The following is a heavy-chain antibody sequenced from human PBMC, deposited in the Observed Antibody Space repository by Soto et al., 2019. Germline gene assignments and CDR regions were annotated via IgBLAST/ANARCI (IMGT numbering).Heavy chain of an antibody. Sequence: EVQLLESGGGLVQPGGSLTLSCATSGFTFSSYAMVWVRQAAEKGLEWVASISNNGDTAYYADSVKGRFPISRGNSENPLYLQMNGLRADDTALYFCAKSRVFIGAIVTLLDSWGQGTQVTVSS. CDR2: ISNNGDTA. V-gene: IGHV3-23*01. J-gene: IGHJ4*02. D-gene: IGHD3-16*02. CDR3: AKSRVFIGAIVTLLDS. CDR1: GFTFSSYA.